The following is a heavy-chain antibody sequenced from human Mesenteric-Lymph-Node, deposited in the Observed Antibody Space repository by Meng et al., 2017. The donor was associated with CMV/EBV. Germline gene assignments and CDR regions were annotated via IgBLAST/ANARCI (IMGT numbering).Heavy chain of an antibody. V-gene: IGHV3-21*01. Sequence: GESLKISCAASGFTFSDYSMSWVRQAPGKGLEWVSSISSSSSYIYYADSVKGRFTISRDNAKNSLYLQMNSLRAEDTAVYYCASGITINYWGQGTLVTVSS. D-gene: IGHD3-10*01. CDR2: ISSSSSYI. CDR1: GFTFSDYS. CDR3: ASGITINY. J-gene: IGHJ4*02.